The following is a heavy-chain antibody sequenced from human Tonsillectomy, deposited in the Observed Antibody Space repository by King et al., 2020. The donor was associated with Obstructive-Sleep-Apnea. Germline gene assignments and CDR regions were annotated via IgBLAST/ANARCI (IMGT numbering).Heavy chain of an antibody. J-gene: IGHJ4*02. CDR3: TRVAGYYDYVWGSYRQGDYCDY. Sequence: VQLVESGGGLVQPGRSLRLSRTASGFIFGDYVMSWFRQAPGKGLEWVGFIRSKAYGGTTEYAASVKGRFTISRDDSKSIAYLQMNSLKTEDTAVYYCTRVAGYYDYVWGSYRQGDYCDYWGQGTLVTVSS. CDR2: IRSKAYGGTT. D-gene: IGHD3-16*02. CDR1: GFIFGDYV. V-gene: IGHV3-49*03.